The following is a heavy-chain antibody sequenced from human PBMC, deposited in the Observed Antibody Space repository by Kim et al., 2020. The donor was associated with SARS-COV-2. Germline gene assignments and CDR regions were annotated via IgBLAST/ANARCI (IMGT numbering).Heavy chain of an antibody. CDR3: ARSVAVGTFDP. D-gene: IGHD6-19*01. Sequence: NTADAVTGRFTNSRENAKNTVYLQMDSLRVEDTAVYYCARSVAVGTFDPWGPGTLVIVSA. J-gene: IGHJ5*02. V-gene: IGHV3-74*01.